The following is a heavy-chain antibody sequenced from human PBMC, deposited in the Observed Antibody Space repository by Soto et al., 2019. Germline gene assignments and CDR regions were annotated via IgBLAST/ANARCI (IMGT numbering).Heavy chain of an antibody. V-gene: IGHV3-33*01. CDR3: ARAQYSSSWYGHFDY. J-gene: IGHJ4*02. Sequence: GGSLRLSCAASAFTFSNYGMHWVRQAPGKGLEWVAVIWYDGSNKYYADSVKGRFTISRDNSKNTLYLQMNSLRAEDTAVYYCARAQYSSSWYGHFDYWGQGTLVTVSS. CDR2: IWYDGSNK. CDR1: AFTFSNYG. D-gene: IGHD6-13*01.